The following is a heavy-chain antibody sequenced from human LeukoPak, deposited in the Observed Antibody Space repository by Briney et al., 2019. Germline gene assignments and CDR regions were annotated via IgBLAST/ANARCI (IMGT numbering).Heavy chain of an antibody. J-gene: IGHJ4*02. CDR3: ARDKGTLGDFWSGYYDVSYYFDY. V-gene: IGHV3-21*01. D-gene: IGHD3-3*01. CDR1: GFTFSSYS. Sequence: GGSLRLSCAASGFTFSSYSMNWVRQAPGKGLEWVSSISSSSSYIYYADSVKGRFTISRDNAKNSLYLQMNSLRAEDTAVYYCARDKGTLGDFWSGYYDVSYYFDYWGQGTLVTVSS. CDR2: ISSSSSYI.